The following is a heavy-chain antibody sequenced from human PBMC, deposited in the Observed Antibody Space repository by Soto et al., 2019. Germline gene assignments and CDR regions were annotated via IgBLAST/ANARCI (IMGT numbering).Heavy chain of an antibody. CDR2: ISSSGGST. CDR1: GFTFSSYA. Sequence: GGSLRLSCAASGFTFSSYAMSWVRQAPGKGLEWVSAISSSGGSTYYADSVKGRFTISRDNSKNTLYLQMNSLRAEDTAVYYCAKGMRRIAVAGTTAFDIWGQGTMVTVS. D-gene: IGHD6-19*01. CDR3: AKGMRRIAVAGTTAFDI. V-gene: IGHV3-23*01. J-gene: IGHJ3*02.